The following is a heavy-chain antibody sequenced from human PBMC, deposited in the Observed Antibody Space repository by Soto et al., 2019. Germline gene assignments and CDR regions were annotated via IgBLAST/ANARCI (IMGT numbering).Heavy chain of an antibody. CDR2: INDRGSI. CDR3: ARDSHDILTGPPWVWYFDL. Sequence: QVQLQQWGAGPLRPLETLSLTCGVSGGSFSGYYCAWIRQSPGKGLEWIGEINDRGSINYNPCLKSRVSISVDTSKNHYSLNLRSVTAADTAVYYCARDSHDILTGPPWVWYFDLWGRGTLVTVSS. J-gene: IGHJ2*01. CDR1: GGSFSGYY. D-gene: IGHD3-9*01. V-gene: IGHV4-34*01.